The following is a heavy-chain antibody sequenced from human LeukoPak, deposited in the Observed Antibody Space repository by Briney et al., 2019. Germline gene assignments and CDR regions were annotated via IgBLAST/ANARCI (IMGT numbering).Heavy chain of an antibody. CDR2: IRYDGSNK. CDR1: GFTFSSYG. Sequence: AGGSLRLSCAASGFTFSSYGMHWVRQAPGKGLEWVAFIRYDGSNKYYADSVKGRFTISRDNSKNTLYLQMNSLRAEDTAVYYCAKDRDDILTGCFDYWGQGTLVTVSS. D-gene: IGHD3-9*01. V-gene: IGHV3-30*02. CDR3: AKDRDDILTGCFDY. J-gene: IGHJ4*02.